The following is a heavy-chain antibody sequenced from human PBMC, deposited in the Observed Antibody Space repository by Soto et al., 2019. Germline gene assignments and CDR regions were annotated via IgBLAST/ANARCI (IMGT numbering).Heavy chain of an antibody. CDR3: ASGLSSKSVY. V-gene: IGHV1-8*01. J-gene: IGHJ4*02. D-gene: IGHD3-16*02. Sequence: QVQLVQSGADVKKPGASVKVSCKASGSTFTSYDIDGVRQATGQGLEGMRWMNPNSGNTGYAQKFQGRVIMTRNTSISSAYMKLSSLRFEDTAVYYGASGLSSKSVYCCQGTLVTVSA. CDR1: GSTFTSYD. CDR2: MNPNSGNT.